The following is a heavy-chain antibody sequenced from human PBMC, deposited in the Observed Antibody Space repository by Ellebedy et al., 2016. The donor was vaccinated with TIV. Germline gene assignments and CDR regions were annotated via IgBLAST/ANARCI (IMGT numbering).Heavy chain of an antibody. CDR2: ISYDGSNK. D-gene: IGHD4-17*01. CDR1: GFTFSSYA. J-gene: IGHJ4*02. CDR3: ARASLDYGGSYDY. Sequence: GESLKISXAASGFTFSSYAMHWVRQAPGKGLEWVAVISYDGSNKYYADSVKGRFTVSRDNAKNTVYLQMNSLRADDTGVYYCARASLDYGGSYDYWGQGTLVTVSS. V-gene: IGHV3-30*04.